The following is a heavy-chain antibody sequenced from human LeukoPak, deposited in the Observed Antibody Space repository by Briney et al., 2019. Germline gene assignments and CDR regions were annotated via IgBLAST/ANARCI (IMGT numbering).Heavy chain of an antibody. J-gene: IGHJ5*02. CDR3: ARLGIAAAGSGLDP. D-gene: IGHD6-13*01. CDR2: INPSGGST. CDR1: GYTLTELS. Sequence: ASVKVSCKVSGYTLTELSTHWVRQAPGQGLEWMGIINPSGGSTSYAQKFQGRVTMTKDTSTSTVYMELSSLRSEDTAVYYCARLGIAAAGSGLDPWGQGTLVTVSS. V-gene: IGHV1-46*01.